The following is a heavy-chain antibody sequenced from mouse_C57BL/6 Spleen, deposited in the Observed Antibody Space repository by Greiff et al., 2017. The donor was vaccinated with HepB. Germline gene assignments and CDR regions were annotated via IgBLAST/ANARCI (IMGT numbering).Heavy chain of an antibody. V-gene: IGHV1-42*01. D-gene: IGHD1-1*01. J-gene: IGHJ2*01. CDR3: ARRSNYYGSSYFDY. CDR2: INPSTGGT. Sequence: VQLKESGPELVKPGASVKISCKASGYSFTGYYMNWVKQSPEKSLEWIGEINPSTGGTTYNQKFKAKATLTVDKSSSTAYMQLKSLTSEDSAVYYCARRSNYYGSSYFDYWGQGTTLTVSS. CDR1: GYSFTGYY.